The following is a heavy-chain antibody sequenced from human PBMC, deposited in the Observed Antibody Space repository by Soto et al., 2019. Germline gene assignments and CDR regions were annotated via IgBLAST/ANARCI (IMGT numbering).Heavy chain of an antibody. V-gene: IGHV1-18*01. CDR2: ISAYNGNT. CDR3: PRVKYSPPYSYYYGMDV. D-gene: IGHD5-18*01. J-gene: IGHJ6*02. CDR1: GYTFTSYG. Sequence: QVQLVQSGAEVKKPGASVKVSCKASGYTFTSYGISWVRQAPGQGLEWMGWISAYNGNTNYAQKLQGRVTMTTDKSTSTAYMELRSLRSDDTAVYYCPRVKYSPPYSYYYGMDVWCQGTTVTVSS.